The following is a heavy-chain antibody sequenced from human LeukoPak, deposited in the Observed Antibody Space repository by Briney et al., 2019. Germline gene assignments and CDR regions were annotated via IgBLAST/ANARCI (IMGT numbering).Heavy chain of an antibody. CDR1: GGSFSGYY. CDR2: INHSGST. V-gene: IGHV4-34*01. CDR3: ARRATSGNYQMLHFDS. Sequence: SETLSLTCAVYGGSFSGYYWSWIRQPPGKGLEWIGEINHSGSTNYNPPLKSRVTISVDTSKNQFSLTLSSVTAADTAIYYCARRATSGNYQMLHFDSWGQGILVTVSS. D-gene: IGHD1-7*01. J-gene: IGHJ4*02.